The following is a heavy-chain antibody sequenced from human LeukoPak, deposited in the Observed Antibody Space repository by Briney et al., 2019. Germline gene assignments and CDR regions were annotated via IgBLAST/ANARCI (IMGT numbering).Heavy chain of an antibody. CDR1: GGSINSDNYY. D-gene: IGHD5-18*01. Sequence: SETLSLTCTVSGGSINSDNYYWGWIRQPPGEGLEWIGNIYYSGSTYYNPSLKSRVTISVDTSKNQFSLKLSSVTAADTAVYYCARAGGYSYGYPLNYWGQGTLVTVSS. V-gene: IGHV4-39*01. CDR2: IYYSGST. J-gene: IGHJ4*02. CDR3: ARAGGYSYGYPLNY.